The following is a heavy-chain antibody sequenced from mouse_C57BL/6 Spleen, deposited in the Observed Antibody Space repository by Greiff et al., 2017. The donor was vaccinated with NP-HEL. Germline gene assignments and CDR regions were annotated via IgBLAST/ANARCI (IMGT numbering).Heavy chain of an antibody. D-gene: IGHD1-2*01. J-gene: IGHJ3*01. Sequence: QVQLKESGAELVKPGASVKLSCKASGYTFTSYWMHWVKQRPGQGLEWIGMIHPNSGSTNYNEKFKSKATLTVDKSSSTAYMQLSSLTSEDSAVYYCARAVGDGRFAYWGQGTLVTVSA. CDR2: IHPNSGST. CDR3: ARAVGDGRFAY. CDR1: GYTFTSYW. V-gene: IGHV1-64*01.